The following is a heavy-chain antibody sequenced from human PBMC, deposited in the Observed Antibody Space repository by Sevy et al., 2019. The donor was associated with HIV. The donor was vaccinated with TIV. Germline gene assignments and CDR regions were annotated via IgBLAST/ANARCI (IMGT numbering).Heavy chain of an antibody. Sequence: GGSLRLSCAASGFTFNTHAMNWVRQAPGKGLELVSTINGPGYNTYYVDSVKGRFTIHRDNSQNTLHLQMNSLRADDTAVYYHAKALNPELESMQQVNLRTLKGFDVWGQGTMVTVSS. CDR1: GFTFNTHA. D-gene: IGHD1-1*01. CDR3: AKALNPELESMQQVNLRTLKGFDV. V-gene: IGHV3-23*01. J-gene: IGHJ3*01. CDR2: INGPGYNT.